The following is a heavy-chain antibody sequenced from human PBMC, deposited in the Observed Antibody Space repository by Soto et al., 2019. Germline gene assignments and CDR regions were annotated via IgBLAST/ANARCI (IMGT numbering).Heavy chain of an antibody. D-gene: IGHD2-15*01. CDR1: GGSISSSSYY. Sequence: ETLSLTCTVSGGSISSSSYYWGWIRQPPGKGLEWIGSIYYSGSTYYNPSLKSRVTISVDTSKNQFSLKLSSVTAADTAVYYCARVGPPNNWFDPWGQGTLVTVSS. V-gene: IGHV4-39*01. CDR2: IYYSGST. J-gene: IGHJ5*02. CDR3: ARVGPPNNWFDP.